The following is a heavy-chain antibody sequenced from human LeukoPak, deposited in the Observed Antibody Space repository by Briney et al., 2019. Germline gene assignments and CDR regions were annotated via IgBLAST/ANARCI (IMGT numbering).Heavy chain of an antibody. CDR1: GFTFSSYS. Sequence: GGSLRLSCAASGFTFSSYSMSWVRQAPGKGLEWVSAISGSGGSTYYADSVKGRFTISRDNSKNTLYLQMNSLRAEDTAVYYCAKDINWNDGGYYFDYWGQGTLVTVSS. D-gene: IGHD1-20*01. CDR2: ISGSGGST. J-gene: IGHJ4*02. CDR3: AKDINWNDGGYYFDY. V-gene: IGHV3-23*01.